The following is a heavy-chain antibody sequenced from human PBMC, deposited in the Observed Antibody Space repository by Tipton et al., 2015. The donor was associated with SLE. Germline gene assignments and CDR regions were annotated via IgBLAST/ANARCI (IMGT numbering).Heavy chain of an antibody. V-gene: IGHV4-34*01. Sequence: TLSLTCTVSGGSISSHFWSWIRQPPGKGLEWIGVIMHSGSTTNNPPLTSRVTMSLDTPKNQFSLKLISVTAADTAVYYCARGLCIGGVCRKYDAFDIGGQGTMVTVSS. CDR2: IMHSGST. D-gene: IGHD2-8*02. CDR1: GGSISSHF. CDR3: ARGLCIGGVCRKYDAFDI. J-gene: IGHJ3*02.